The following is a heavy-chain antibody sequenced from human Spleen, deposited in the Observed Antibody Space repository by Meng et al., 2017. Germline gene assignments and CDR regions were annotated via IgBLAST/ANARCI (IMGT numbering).Heavy chain of an antibody. V-gene: IGHV4-39*02. CDR1: GGSISRNSYY. D-gene: IGHD4-11*01. Sequence: SETLSLTCTVSGGSISRNSYYWSWIRQPPGKGLEWIGEINHSGSTNYNPSLESRATISVDTSQNNLSLKLSSVTAADSAVYYCARGPTTMAHDFDYWGQGTLVTVSS. CDR3: ARGPTTMAHDFDY. CDR2: INHSGST. J-gene: IGHJ4*02.